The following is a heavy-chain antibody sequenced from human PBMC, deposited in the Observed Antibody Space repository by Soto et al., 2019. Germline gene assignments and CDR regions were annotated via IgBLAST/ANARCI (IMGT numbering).Heavy chain of an antibody. D-gene: IGHD2-2*01. V-gene: IGHV1-18*01. CDR2: ISAYNGNT. Sequence: GASVKVSCKASGYTFTSYGISWVRQAPGQRLEWMGWISAYNGNTNYAQKLQGRVTMTTDTSTSTAYMALRSLRSDDTAVYYCARDRVIVVVPAAPAFYDYWGEGTLVTVSS. CDR3: ARDRVIVVVPAAPAFYDY. J-gene: IGHJ4*02. CDR1: GYTFTSYG.